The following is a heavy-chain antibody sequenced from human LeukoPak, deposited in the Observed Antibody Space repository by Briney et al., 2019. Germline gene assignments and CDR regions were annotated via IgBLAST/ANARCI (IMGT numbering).Heavy chain of an antibody. CDR3: AKGSVVYYDFWSGSYSDY. CDR1: GFNFVSYT. D-gene: IGHD3-3*01. CDR2: IANSGETT. Sequence: GGSLRLSCVASGFNFVSYTMNWVRQAPGKGLEWVSVIANSGETTHYADSVKGRFTISRDNSKHTLYLQMGSLRAEDTAIYYCAKGSVVYYDFWSGSYSDYWGQGTLVTVSS. J-gene: IGHJ4*02. V-gene: IGHV3-23*01.